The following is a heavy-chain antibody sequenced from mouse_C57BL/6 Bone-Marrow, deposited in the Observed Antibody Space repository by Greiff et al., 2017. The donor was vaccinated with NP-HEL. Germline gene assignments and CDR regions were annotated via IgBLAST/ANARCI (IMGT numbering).Heavy chain of an antibody. CDR3: ARYTVYFDY. CDR1: GFTFTDYY. J-gene: IGHJ2*01. CDR2: IRNKANGYTT. V-gene: IGHV7-3*01. Sequence: EVKLMESGGGLVQPGGSLSLSCAASGFTFTDYYMSWVRQPPGKALEWLGFIRNKANGYTTEYSASVQGRFTISRDNSQSILYLQMNALRAEDSATYYCARYTVYFDYWGQGTTLTVSS.